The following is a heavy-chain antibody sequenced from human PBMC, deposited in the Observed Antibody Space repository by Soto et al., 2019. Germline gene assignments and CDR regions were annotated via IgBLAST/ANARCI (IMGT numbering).Heavy chain of an antibody. J-gene: IGHJ6*02. CDR2: IIPIFGTA. CDR3: ADFWSGIYGMDV. V-gene: IGHV1-69*01. D-gene: IGHD3-3*01. CDR1: GGTFSSYA. Sequence: SCKASGGTFSSYAISWGRQAPGQGLEWMGGIIPIFGTANYAQKFQGRVTITADESTSTAYMELSSLRSEDTAVYYCADFWSGIYGMDVWGQGNTVTVS.